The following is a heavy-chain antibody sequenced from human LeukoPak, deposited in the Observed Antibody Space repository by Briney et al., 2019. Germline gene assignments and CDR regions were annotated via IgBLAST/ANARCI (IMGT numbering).Heavy chain of an antibody. CDR3: ARGDPTLLYGSGSYTFDY. CDR1: GFTFSSYE. Sequence: GGSLRLSCAASGFTFSSYEMNWVRQAPRKGLEWVSYISGSGSTIYYADPVKGRFTISRDNAMNSLYLQMNSLRAEDTAVYYCARGDPTLLYGSGSYTFDYRGQGTLVTVSS. V-gene: IGHV3-48*03. J-gene: IGHJ4*02. CDR2: ISGSGSTI. D-gene: IGHD3-10*01.